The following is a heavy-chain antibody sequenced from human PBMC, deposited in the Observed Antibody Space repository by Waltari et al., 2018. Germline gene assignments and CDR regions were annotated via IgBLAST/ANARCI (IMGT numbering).Heavy chain of an antibody. V-gene: IGHV4-39*01. CDR3: ARLPTGYPNWVDP. Sequence: QLQLQESGPGLVKPSETLSPSCFVSGASVSSYSWAWIRQSPGKGLAWIGTMHTNGNTYYNPSLNSRVSISVDMSKNQFSLKLSSLTAADTAVYYCARLPTGYPNWVDPWGQGTLVTVSS. J-gene: IGHJ5*02. D-gene: IGHD6-13*01. CDR2: MHTNGNT. CDR1: GASVSSYS.